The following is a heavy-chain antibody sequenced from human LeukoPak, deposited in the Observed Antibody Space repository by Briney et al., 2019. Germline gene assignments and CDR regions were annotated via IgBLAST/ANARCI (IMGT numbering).Heavy chain of an antibody. CDR2: IRYDGSNK. CDR3: AKEGSYYYFYMDV. CDR1: GFTFSTYG. V-gene: IGHV3-30*02. Sequence: GGSLRLSCAASGFTFSTYGMHWVRQAPGKGLEWVAFIRYDGSNKYYADSVKGRLTISRDSSKNTLYLQMNSLRAEDTAVYYCAKEGSYYYFYMDVWGKGTTVTVSS. J-gene: IGHJ6*03.